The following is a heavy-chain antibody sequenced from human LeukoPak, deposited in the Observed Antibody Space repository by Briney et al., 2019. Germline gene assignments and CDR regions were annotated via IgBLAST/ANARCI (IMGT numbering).Heavy chain of an antibody. CDR3: TTTIASAATY. CDR1: GLTLSSHW. V-gene: IGHV3-74*01. J-gene: IGHJ4*02. CDR2: LSTDGTTM. D-gene: IGHD6-25*01. Sequence: GGSLRVSCAASGLTLSSHWMHWVRQAPGEGLVWVSTLSTDGTTMFYADSVKGRFSVSRDNAKNTLYLQMNSLRAEDTAVYFCTTTIASAATYWGQGTLVTVSS.